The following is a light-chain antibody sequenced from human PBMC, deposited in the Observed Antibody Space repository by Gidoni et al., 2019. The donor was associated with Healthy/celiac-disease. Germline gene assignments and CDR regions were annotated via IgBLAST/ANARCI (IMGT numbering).Light chain of an antibody. CDR3: QQRSTLFT. CDR1: QSVSSY. CDR2: DAS. V-gene: IGKV3-11*01. J-gene: IGKJ3*01. Sequence: PGEGATLSCRASQSVSSYLAWYQQKPGQAPRLLIYDASNRATGIPARFSGSGSGTDFTLTISSLEPEDFAVYYCQQRSTLFTFGPGTKVDIK.